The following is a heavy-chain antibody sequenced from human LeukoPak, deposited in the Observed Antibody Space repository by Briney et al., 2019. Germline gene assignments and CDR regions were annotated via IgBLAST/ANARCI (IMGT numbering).Heavy chain of an antibody. D-gene: IGHD6-19*01. Sequence: SETLSLTCAVSGGSISSSNWWSWVRQPPGKGLEWIGEIYHTGSSNYNPSLKSRVTISVDKSKSQFSLRLSSVTAADTAVYYCARGGTTVAGTFWFDPWGQGSLVTVSS. V-gene: IGHV4-4*02. CDR3: ARGGTTVAGTFWFDP. CDR2: IYHTGSS. J-gene: IGHJ5*02. CDR1: GGSISSSNW.